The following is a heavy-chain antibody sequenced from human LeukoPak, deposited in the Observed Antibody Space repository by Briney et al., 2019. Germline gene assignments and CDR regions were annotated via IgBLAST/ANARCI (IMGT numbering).Heavy chain of an antibody. CDR1: GFTVSSNY. CDR2: IYSGGST. J-gene: IGHJ6*02. Sequence: GGSLRLSCAASGFTVSSNYMSWVRQAPGKGLEWVSVIYSGGSTYYADSVKGRFTISRDNSKNTLYLQMNSLRAEDTAVYYCARWAYGDYGLDYYYYGMDVWGQGTTVTVSS. V-gene: IGHV3-53*01. CDR3: ARWAYGDYGLDYYYYGMDV. D-gene: IGHD4-17*01.